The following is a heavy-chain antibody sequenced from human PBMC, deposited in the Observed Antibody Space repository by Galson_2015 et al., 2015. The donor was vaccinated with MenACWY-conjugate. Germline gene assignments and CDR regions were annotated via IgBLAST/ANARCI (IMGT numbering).Heavy chain of an antibody. CDR3: ARDHNWAFDS. V-gene: IGHV3-74*01. Sequence: SLRLSCAASGFTFNNYWMHWVRQPPGKGLEWISYIKADGSFSNYADSVKGRFTISTDNAKNMVYLQMDGLGDEDTAVYFCARDHNWAFDSWGPGTLGTVSS. CDR1: GFTFNNYW. CDR2: IKADGSFS. J-gene: IGHJ4*02. D-gene: IGHD1-1*01.